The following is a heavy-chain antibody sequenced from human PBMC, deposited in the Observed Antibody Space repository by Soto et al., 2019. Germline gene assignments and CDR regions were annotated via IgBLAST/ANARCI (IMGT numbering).Heavy chain of an antibody. CDR1: GFTFSSYE. D-gene: IGHD4-4*01. Sequence: EVQLVESGGGLVQPGGSLRLSCAASGFTFSSYEMNWVRQAPGKGLEWVSYISSSGSTIYYADSVKGRFTISRDNAKNALYQQMNRLRAEDPAVYYCATHPARVHDYSNGWNYGMDVWGQGTTGTVSS. V-gene: IGHV3-48*03. CDR3: ATHPARVHDYSNGWNYGMDV. CDR2: ISSSGSTI. J-gene: IGHJ6*02.